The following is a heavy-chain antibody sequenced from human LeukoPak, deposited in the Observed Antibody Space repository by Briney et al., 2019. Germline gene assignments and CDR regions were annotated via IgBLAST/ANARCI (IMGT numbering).Heavy chain of an antibody. J-gene: IGHJ5*02. D-gene: IGHD6-13*01. Sequence: PSETLSLTCTVSGGSISIYYWSWIRQPPGKGLKWIGYIYYSGSANYNPSLKSRVTLSVDTSKNQCSLKLSSVTAADTAVYYCARGSIAPAEGSHWFEPWGQGTLVTVSS. V-gene: IGHV4-59*01. CDR3: ARGSIAPAEGSHWFEP. CDR1: GGSISIYY. CDR2: IYYSGSA.